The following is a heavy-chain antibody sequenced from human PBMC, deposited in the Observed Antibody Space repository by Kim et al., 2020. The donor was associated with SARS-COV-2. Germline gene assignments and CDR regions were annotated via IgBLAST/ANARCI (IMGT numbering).Heavy chain of an antibody. V-gene: IGHV1-46*01. D-gene: IGHD1-26*01. CDR1: GYTFITYY. CDR2: INSNGGGT. J-gene: IGHJ4*02. CDR3: ARARSRGSSDF. Sequence: ASVTVSCKASGYTFITYYIHWVRQAPGQGLEWMGNINSNGGGTSYVQNFQGRLTMTRDTSTETVYMELSSLRSEDTAVYYCARARSRGSSDFWGQGTLVT.